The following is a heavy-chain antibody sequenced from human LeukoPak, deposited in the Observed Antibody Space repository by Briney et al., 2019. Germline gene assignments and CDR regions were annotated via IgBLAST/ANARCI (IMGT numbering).Heavy chain of an antibody. D-gene: IGHD2-2*02. Sequence: GGSLRLSCAASGFTFSGCAMSWVRQAPGKGLEWVSAISGSGGNTYYADSVKGRFTISRDNSKNTLYLQMDSLRAEDTAVYYCAKNRIPTSITPDSWGQGTLVTVSS. CDR1: GFTFSGCA. CDR2: ISGSGGNT. J-gene: IGHJ5*01. V-gene: IGHV3-23*01. CDR3: AKNRIPTSITPDS.